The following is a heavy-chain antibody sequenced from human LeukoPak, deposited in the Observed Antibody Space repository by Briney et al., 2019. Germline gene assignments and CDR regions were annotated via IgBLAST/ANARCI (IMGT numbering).Heavy chain of an antibody. Sequence: SVKVSCKASGGTFSSYAISWVRQAPGQGLEWMGGIIPIFDTPNYAQKFQGRVTITADKSTSTAYMELSSLRSEDTAVYFCARGFSGPATPYFDYWGQGTLVTVSS. CDR3: ARGFSGPATPYFDY. CDR2: IIPIFDTP. D-gene: IGHD2-15*01. CDR1: GGTFSSYA. J-gene: IGHJ4*02. V-gene: IGHV1-69*06.